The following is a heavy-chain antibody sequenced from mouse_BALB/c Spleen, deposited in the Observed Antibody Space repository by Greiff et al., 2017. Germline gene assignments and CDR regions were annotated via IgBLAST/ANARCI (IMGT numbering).Heavy chain of an antibody. Sequence: EVQLVESGGGLVKPGGSLKLSCAASGFTFSSYAMSWVRQSPEKRLEWVAEISSGGSYTYYPDTVAGRFTISRDNAKNTLYLEMSSLRSEDTAMYYCASPIYYDYDGFAYWGQGTLVTVSA. D-gene: IGHD2-4*01. CDR1: GFTFSSYA. CDR3: ASPIYYDYDGFAY. V-gene: IGHV5-9-4*01. CDR2: ISSGGSYT. J-gene: IGHJ3*01.